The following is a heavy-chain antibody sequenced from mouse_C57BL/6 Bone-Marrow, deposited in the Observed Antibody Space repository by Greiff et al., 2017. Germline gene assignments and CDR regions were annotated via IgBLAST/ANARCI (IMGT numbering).Heavy chain of an antibody. D-gene: IGHD2-4*01. V-gene: IGHV1-4*01. CDR3: ARKDYDGGFAY. Sequence: VQLQQSGAELARPGASVKMSCKASGYTFTSYTMHWVKQRPGQGLEWIGYINPSSGYTKYNQTFKDKATLTADKSSSTAYMQLSSLTSEDSAVYYCARKDYDGGFAYWGQGTLVTVAA. CDR1: GYTFTSYT. CDR2: INPSSGYT. J-gene: IGHJ3*01.